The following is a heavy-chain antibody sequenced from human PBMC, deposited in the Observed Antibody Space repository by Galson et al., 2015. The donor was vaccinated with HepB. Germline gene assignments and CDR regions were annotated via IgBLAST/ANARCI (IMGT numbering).Heavy chain of an antibody. J-gene: IGHJ4*02. CDR3: ARGWPIN. CDR1: GFSVSDYE. CDR2: ISSTSTT. Sequence: SLRLSCAASGFSVSDYEIRWVRQAPGKGLDWISYISSTSTTYYADSVKGRFTVSRDDTKNSVYLEMNSLRAEDTAVYYCARGWPINWGQGTLVTVSS. D-gene: IGHD5-24*01. V-gene: IGHV3-48*03.